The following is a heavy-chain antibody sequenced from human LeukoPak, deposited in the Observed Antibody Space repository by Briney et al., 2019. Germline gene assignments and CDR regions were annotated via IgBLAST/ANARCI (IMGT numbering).Heavy chain of an antibody. J-gene: IGHJ2*01. V-gene: IGHV4-59*01. D-gene: IGHD3-9*01. CDR2: IYYSGST. CDR1: GGSISSYY. Sequence: SETLSLTCTVSGGSISSYYWSWIRQPPGKGLEWIGYIYYSGSTNNNPSLKSRVTISVDTSKNQFSLKLSSVTAADTAVYYCARVRYFDWLPNPYWYFDLWGRGTLVTVSS. CDR3: ARVRYFDWLPNPYWYFDL.